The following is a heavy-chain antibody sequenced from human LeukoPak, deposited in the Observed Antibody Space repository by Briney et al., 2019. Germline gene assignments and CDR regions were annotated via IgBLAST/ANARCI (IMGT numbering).Heavy chain of an antibody. Sequence: SVKVSCKASGGTFSSYAISWVRQAPGQGLEWMGGIIPIFGTANYAQKFQGRVTITTDESTSTAYMELSSLRSEDTAVYYCARATDYYGSGSSLDYWGQGTLVIVSS. CDR3: ARATDYYGSGSSLDY. CDR1: GGTFSSYA. V-gene: IGHV1-69*05. D-gene: IGHD3-10*01. J-gene: IGHJ4*02. CDR2: IIPIFGTA.